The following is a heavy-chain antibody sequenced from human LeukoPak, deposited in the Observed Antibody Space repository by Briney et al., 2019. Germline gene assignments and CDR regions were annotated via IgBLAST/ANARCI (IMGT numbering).Heavy chain of an antibody. CDR1: GYTLTDYY. Sequence: ASVKVSCKASGYTLTDYYMHWVRQAPGQGLEWMGRINPNSGGTNYAQKFQGRVTMTRDTSISTVYMELSRLRSDDTAVYYCARVGYYESSGYYEYWGQGTLATVS. CDR3: ARVGYYESSGYYEY. J-gene: IGHJ4*02. D-gene: IGHD3-22*01. CDR2: INPNSGGT. V-gene: IGHV1-2*06.